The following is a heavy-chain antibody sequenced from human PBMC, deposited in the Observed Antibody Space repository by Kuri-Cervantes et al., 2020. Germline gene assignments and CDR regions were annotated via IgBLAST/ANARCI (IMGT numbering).Heavy chain of an antibody. V-gene: IGHV4-39*07. CDR2: IYYSGST. CDR3: AGETNLRFGGVIGPDY. Sequence: SETLSLTCNVSGASISSYYWSWIRQPPGKGLEWIGSIYYSGSTYYNPSLKSRVTISVDTSKNQFSLKLSSVTAADTAVYYCAGETNLRFGGVIGPDYWGQGTLVTVSS. CDR1: GASISSYY. J-gene: IGHJ4*02. D-gene: IGHD3-16*02.